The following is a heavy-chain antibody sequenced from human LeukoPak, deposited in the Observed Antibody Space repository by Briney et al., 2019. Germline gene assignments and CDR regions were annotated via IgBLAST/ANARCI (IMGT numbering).Heavy chain of an antibody. CDR3: ARGWNSFWYFDF. Sequence: GGSLRLSCAASGFTFGTYDMHWVRHVTGKDLEWVSAIGAAGDTYYPDSVKGRFTISRENVKNSLYLQMNSLRVEDTAVYYCARGWNSFWYFDFWGRGTQVTVSS. V-gene: IGHV3-13*01. CDR2: IGAAGDT. CDR1: GFTFGTYD. D-gene: IGHD1-7*01. J-gene: IGHJ2*01.